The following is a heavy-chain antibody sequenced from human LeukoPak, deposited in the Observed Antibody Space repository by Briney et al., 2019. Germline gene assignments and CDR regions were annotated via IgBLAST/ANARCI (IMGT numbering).Heavy chain of an antibody. CDR1: GFTFSDYY. CDR3: ARYYDILTGYYTSIGY. CDR2: ISSSSSYT. J-gene: IGHJ4*02. Sequence: GGSLRLSCAASGFTFSDYYMSWIRQALGKGLEWVSYISSSSSYTNYADSVKGRFTISRDNAKNSLYLQMNSLRAEDTAVYYCARYYDILTGYYTSIGYWGQGTLVTVSS. V-gene: IGHV3-11*06. D-gene: IGHD3-9*01.